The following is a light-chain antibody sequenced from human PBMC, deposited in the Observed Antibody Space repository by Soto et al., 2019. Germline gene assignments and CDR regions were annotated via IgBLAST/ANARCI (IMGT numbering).Light chain of an antibody. CDR1: QSVSSSD. Sequence: EIVLTQSPGTLSLSPGERATLSCRASQSVSSSDLAWYQQKPGQAPRLLIYDASSRATGIPDRFSGSGSGTDFTLTISRLEPEDFAVYYCQQYGSAPQTFGQGTKVEIK. CDR3: QQYGSAPQT. CDR2: DAS. J-gene: IGKJ1*01. V-gene: IGKV3-20*01.